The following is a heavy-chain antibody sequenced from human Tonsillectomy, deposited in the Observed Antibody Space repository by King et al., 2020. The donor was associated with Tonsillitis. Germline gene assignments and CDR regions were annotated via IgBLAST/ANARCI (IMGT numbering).Heavy chain of an antibody. J-gene: IGHJ4*02. Sequence: VQLVESGGGVVQPGRSLGLSCEVSGLTFSSHAMHWVRQAPGRGLEWVAAISHVVNNNYYADSVKGRFTISRDNSKNTLYLQMNSLRAEDTAVYYCAKGTRELDYWGQGTLVTVSS. CDR2: ISHVVNNN. CDR3: AKGTRELDY. CDR1: GLTFSSHA. V-gene: IGHV3-30*18. D-gene: IGHD5-24*01.